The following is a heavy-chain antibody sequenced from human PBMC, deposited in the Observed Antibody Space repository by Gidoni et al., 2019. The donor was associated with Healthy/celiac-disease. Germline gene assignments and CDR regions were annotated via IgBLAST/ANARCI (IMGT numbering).Heavy chain of an antibody. CDR3: ASFGLLGIYYFDY. Sequence: EVQLVESGGGLVQPGGSLSLSCAASGFTVSSNYMSWVRQAPGKGLEWVSVIYSGGSTYYADSVKGRFTISRDNSKNTLYLQMNSLRAEDTAVYYCASFGLLGIYYFDYWGQGTLVTVSS. J-gene: IGHJ4*02. CDR1: GFTVSSNY. D-gene: IGHD2-21*01. CDR2: IYSGGST. V-gene: IGHV3-66*01.